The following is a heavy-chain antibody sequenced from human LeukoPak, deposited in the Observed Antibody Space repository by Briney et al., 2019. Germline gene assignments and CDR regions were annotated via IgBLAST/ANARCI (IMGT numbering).Heavy chain of an antibody. D-gene: IGHD1-26*01. J-gene: IGHJ4*02. CDR3: ARENSGSYREFDY. V-gene: IGHV4-4*07. CDR1: GGSISSYY. CDR2: IYTSGST. Sequence: SETLSLTCTVSGGSISSYYWSWIRQPAGKGLEWIGRIYTSGSTNYNASFKSRVSMSVDTSKNQFSLKLSSVTAADTAVFYCARENSGSYREFDYWGQGTLVTVSS.